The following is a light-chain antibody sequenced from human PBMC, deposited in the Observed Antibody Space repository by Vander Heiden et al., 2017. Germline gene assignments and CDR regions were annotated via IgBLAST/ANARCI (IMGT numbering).Light chain of an antibody. CDR1: KVGDKY. Sequence: SYELTQPPYLSVAPGKTGSITCSGDKVGDKYACWYQQKPGQSTVLVIYQDYKRPSGIPERFSGSNSGNTATLTISGTQAMDEADYYCQAWDSSTVVFGGGTKLTVL. J-gene: IGLJ2*01. CDR3: QAWDSSTVV. V-gene: IGLV3-1*01. CDR2: QDY.